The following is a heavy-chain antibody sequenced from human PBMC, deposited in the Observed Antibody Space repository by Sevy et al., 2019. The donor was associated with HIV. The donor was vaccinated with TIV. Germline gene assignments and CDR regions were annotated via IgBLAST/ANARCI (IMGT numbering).Heavy chain of an antibody. CDR1: GYSFTSYW. Sequence: GESLKISCKGSGYSFTSYWIGWVRQMPGKGLEWMGIIYPGDSDTRYSPSFQGQVTISADKSISTAYLQWSSLKASDTAMYYCARSLSSSYYYYGMDVWSQGTTVTVSS. V-gene: IGHV5-51*01. J-gene: IGHJ6*02. CDR2: IYPGDSDT. CDR3: ARSLSSSYYYYGMDV. D-gene: IGHD2-2*01.